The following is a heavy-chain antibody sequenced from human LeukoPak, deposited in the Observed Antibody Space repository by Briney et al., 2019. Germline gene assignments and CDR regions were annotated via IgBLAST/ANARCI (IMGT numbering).Heavy chain of an antibody. V-gene: IGHV4-59*01. CDR3: ARDQDRGWFDP. CDR1: GGSISSYY. J-gene: IGHJ5*02. D-gene: IGHD2-15*01. Sequence: SETLSLTCTVSGGSISSYYWSWTRQPPGKGLEWIGYIYYSGSTNYNPSLKSRVTISVDTSKNQFSLKLSSVTAADTAVYYCARDQDRGWFDPWGQGTLVTVSS. CDR2: IYYSGST.